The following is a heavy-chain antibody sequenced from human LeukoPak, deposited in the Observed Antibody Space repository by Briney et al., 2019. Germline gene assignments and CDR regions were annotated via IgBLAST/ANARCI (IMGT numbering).Heavy chain of an antibody. D-gene: IGHD3-10*01. J-gene: IGHJ4*02. CDR2: INPNSGGT. Sequence: GASVKVSCKASGYTFTGYYMHWVRQAPGQGLEWMGWINPNSGGTNYAQKFQGRVTMTRDTSISTAYMELSRLRSDDTAVYYCARGFPPDYGSGSYSYWGQGTLVTVSS. CDR1: GYTFTGYY. CDR3: ARGFPPDYGSGSYSY. V-gene: IGHV1-2*02.